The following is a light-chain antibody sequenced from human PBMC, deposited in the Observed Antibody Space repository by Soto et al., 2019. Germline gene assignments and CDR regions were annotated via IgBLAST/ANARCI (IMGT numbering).Light chain of an antibody. V-gene: IGLV2-14*01. CDR2: EVN. CDR1: SSDVGGYKF. CDR3: SSYRTGTLVV. J-gene: IGLJ2*01. Sequence: QSVLTQPASVSGSPGQSITISCTGTSSDVGGYKFVSWYQQHPGKGPKLMIYEVNNRPSGVSNHFSGSKSGNTASLTISGLQAEDEADYYCSSYRTGTLVVFGGGTKLTVL.